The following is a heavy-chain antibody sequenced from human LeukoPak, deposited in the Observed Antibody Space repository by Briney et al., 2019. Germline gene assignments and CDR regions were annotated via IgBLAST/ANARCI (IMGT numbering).Heavy chain of an antibody. D-gene: IGHD6-13*01. CDR1: GFTFSTYG. Sequence: GGSLRLSCAASGFTFSTYGMHWVRQAPGKGLEWVAVISYDGSSKYYADSVKGRFTISRDNSKNTLYLQMNSLRAEDTAVYYCAKSGTRSSWSPRVKTYLDYWGQGTLVTVSS. CDR3: AKSGTRSSWSPRVKTYLDY. V-gene: IGHV3-30*18. CDR2: ISYDGSSK. J-gene: IGHJ4*02.